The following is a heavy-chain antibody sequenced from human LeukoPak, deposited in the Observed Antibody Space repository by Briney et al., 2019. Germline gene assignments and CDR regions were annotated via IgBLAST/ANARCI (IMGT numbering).Heavy chain of an antibody. V-gene: IGHV4-4*07. CDR1: GGSITGYY. J-gene: IGHJ3*02. D-gene: IGHD3-3*01. CDR2: IYTTGST. Sequence: SETLSLTCTVPGGSITGYYWSWIRQPAGKGLEWIGRIYTTGSTNYNPALKSRVTMSVDTSKNQFSLKLSSVTAADTAVYYCARVLSDRFAIFGVVIDTFDIWGQGTMVTVSS. CDR3: ARVLSDRFAIFGVVIDTFDI.